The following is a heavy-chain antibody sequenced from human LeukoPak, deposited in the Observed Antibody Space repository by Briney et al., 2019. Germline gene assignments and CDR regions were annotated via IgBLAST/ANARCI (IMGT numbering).Heavy chain of an antibody. Sequence: GGSLRLSCAASGFTFSSYAMSWVRQAPGKGLEWVSAISGSGGSTCYADSVKGRFTISRDNTKNTLYLQMNSLRAEDTAVYYCAKVGIAAAGPIGYWGQGTLVTVSS. CDR1: GFTFSSYA. D-gene: IGHD6-13*01. V-gene: IGHV3-23*01. CDR2: ISGSGGST. J-gene: IGHJ4*02. CDR3: AKVGIAAAGPIGY.